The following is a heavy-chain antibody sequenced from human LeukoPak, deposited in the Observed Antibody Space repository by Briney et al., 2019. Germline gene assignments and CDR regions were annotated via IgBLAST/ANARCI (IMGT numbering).Heavy chain of an antibody. CDR1: GVTFNTYW. V-gene: IGHV3-74*01. CDR2: MNNDGRVI. J-gene: IGHJ4*02. Sequence: GGSLRLSCRVSGVTFNTYWMHWVRQAPGQGLVWVSRMNNDGRVISYADSVKGRFAISRDNAKNTLYLQMNSLRAEDTAVYYCAREFEATGFWALDYWGQGTLVTASS. D-gene: IGHD3-16*01. CDR3: AREFEATGFWALDY.